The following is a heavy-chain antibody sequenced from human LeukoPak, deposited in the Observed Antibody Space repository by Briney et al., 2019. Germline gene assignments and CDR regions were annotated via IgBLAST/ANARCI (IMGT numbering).Heavy chain of an antibody. D-gene: IGHD5-24*01. CDR3: AREDSDGYNLNY. CDR1: GFTFSSYE. J-gene: IGHJ4*02. Sequence: PGGSLRLSCAASGFTFSSYEMNGVRQAPGKGLEWVSYISSSGSTIYYADSVKGRFTISRDNAKNSLYLQMNSLRAEDTAVYYCAREDSDGYNLNYWGQGTLVTVSS. CDR2: ISSSGSTI. V-gene: IGHV3-48*03.